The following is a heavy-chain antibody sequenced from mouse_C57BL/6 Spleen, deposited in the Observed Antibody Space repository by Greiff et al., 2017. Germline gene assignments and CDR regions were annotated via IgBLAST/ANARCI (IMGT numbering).Heavy chain of an antibody. J-gene: IGHJ4*01. V-gene: IGHV5-17*01. CDR3: ARLELPYYAMDY. D-gene: IGHD4-1*01. CDR2: ISSGSSTI. Sequence: DVHLVESGGGLVKPGGSLKLSCAASGFTFSDYGMHWVRQAPEKGLEWVAYISSGSSTIYYADTVKGRFTISRDNAKNTLFLQMTSLRSEDTAMYYCARLELPYYAMDYWGQGTSVTVSS. CDR1: GFTFSDYG.